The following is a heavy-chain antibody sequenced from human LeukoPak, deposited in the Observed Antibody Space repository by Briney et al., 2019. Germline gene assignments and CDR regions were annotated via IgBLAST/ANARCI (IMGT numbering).Heavy chain of an antibody. CDR1: GFIFSSYS. CDR3: AKAASSSWPSYYYGMDV. CDR2: ITGSGGNT. Sequence: GGSLRLSCAASGFIFSSYSMSWVRQAPGKGLEWVSVITGSGGNTYYADSVKDRFTISKDNSKNTVYLQMSSLRVDDTAVYYCAKAASSSWPSYYYGMDVWGQGTTVTVSS. J-gene: IGHJ6*02. V-gene: IGHV3-23*01. D-gene: IGHD6-13*01.